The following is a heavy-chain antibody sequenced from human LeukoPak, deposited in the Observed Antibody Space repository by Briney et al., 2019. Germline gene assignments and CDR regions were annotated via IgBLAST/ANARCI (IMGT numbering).Heavy chain of an antibody. J-gene: IGHJ3*02. D-gene: IGHD2-2*01. CDR3: AATYCSTTSCYDYDAFDI. V-gene: IGHV1-69*02. CDR1: GGTFSSYS. Sequence: SVKVSCKASGGTFSSYSISWVRQAPGQGLEWMGRIIPILGIANCAQKFQGRVTITADKSTSTAYMELSSLRSGDTAVYYCAATYCSTTSCYDYDAFDIWGQGTMVTVSS. CDR2: IIPILGIA.